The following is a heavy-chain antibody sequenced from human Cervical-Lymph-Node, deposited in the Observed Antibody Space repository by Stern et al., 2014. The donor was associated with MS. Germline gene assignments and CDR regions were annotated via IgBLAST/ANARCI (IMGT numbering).Heavy chain of an antibody. CDR2: INPSDGSR. CDR3: ARTAQLWFFDY. Sequence: SGAEVKKPGASVKVSCKASGYTFTNYFMHWVRQAPGQGLEWMGIINPSDGSRSYAQKFQDRITMTRDTSTSTVYMELSSLRSGDTAVYYCARTAQLWFFDYWGQGALVTVSS. CDR1: GYTFTNYF. J-gene: IGHJ4*02. D-gene: IGHD5-18*01. V-gene: IGHV1-46*03.